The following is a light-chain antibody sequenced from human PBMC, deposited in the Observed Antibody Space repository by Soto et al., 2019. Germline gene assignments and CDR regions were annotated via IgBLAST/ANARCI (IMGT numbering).Light chain of an antibody. CDR2: CAS. V-gene: IGKV3-20*01. J-gene: IGKJ1*01. CDR1: QSLTNNY. Sequence: ILLTQSPGGLALSRGGGATLSCRASQSLTNNYFAWYQQKPGRALSLLIDCASTRATGIPDRFSGSGSGTDFTLTISRLEPEDVAVYYCQQYEAVVTFGQGTKV. CDR3: QQYEAVVT.